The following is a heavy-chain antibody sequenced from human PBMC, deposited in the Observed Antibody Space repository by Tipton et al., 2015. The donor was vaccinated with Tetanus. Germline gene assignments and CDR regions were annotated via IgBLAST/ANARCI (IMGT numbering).Heavy chain of an antibody. D-gene: IGHD3-10*01. CDR1: GGSISPYY. Sequence: TLSLTCTVSGGSISPYYWSWIRQPAGKGLEWIGHIYTSGSTNYNPSLKSRVTMSVDTSKNQFSLKLSSVTAADTAVYYCASHYGSGSDDAFDIWGQGTMVTVSS. V-gene: IGHV4-4*07. CDR3: ASHYGSGSDDAFDI. CDR2: IYTSGST. J-gene: IGHJ3*02.